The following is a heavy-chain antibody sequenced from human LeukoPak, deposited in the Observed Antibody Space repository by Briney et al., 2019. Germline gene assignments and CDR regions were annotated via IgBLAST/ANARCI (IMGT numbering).Heavy chain of an antibody. CDR1: GFTFSSYA. D-gene: IGHD6-19*01. Sequence: GGSLRLSCAASGFTFSSYAMSWVRQAPGKGLEWVAVISYDGSNKYYADSVKGRFTISRDNSKNTLYLQMNSLRAEDTAVYYCARVLGIAVAGTIDYWGQGTLVTVSS. CDR3: ARVLGIAVAGTIDY. CDR2: ISYDGSNK. J-gene: IGHJ4*02. V-gene: IGHV3-30-3*01.